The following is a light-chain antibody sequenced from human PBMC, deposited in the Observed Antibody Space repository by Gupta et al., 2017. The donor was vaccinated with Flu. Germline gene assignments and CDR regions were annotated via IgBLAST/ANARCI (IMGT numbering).Light chain of an antibody. CDR1: QSSSSY. CDR2: AAS. Sequence: DIQMTQSPFSLSASVGDRVTITCRASQSSSSYVNWYQQKPGKAPKLLIYAASSLQSGVPSRFSGSGSGTDFTLTISSRQPEDFATYYCQQSYSTLYSFGQGTKLEIK. J-gene: IGKJ2*03. V-gene: IGKV1-39*01. CDR3: QQSYSTLYS.